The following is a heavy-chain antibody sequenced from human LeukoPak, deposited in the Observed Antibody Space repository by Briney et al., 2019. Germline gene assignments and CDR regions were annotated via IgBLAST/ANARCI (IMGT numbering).Heavy chain of an antibody. D-gene: IGHD6-13*01. CDR1: GFTFSSYA. Sequence: GGSLRLSCAASGFTFSSYAMSWVRQAPGKGLEWVSAISGSGGSTYYADSVKGRFTISRHNSKNTLYLQMNSLRAEDTAVYYCASASSHRIAAGGDYWGQGTLVTVSS. CDR3: ASASSHRIAAGGDY. V-gene: IGHV3-23*01. CDR2: ISGSGGST. J-gene: IGHJ4*02.